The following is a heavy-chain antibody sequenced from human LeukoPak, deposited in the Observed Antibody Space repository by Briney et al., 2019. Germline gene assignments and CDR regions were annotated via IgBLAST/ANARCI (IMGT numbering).Heavy chain of an antibody. Sequence: GGSLRLSCAAYGFTFSSYGMHWVRQAPGKGLEWVAVIWYDGSNKYYADSVKGRFTISRDNSKSTLYLQMNSLRAEDTAVYYCAGSSVTTYPYYYYYGMDVWGQGTTVTVSS. D-gene: IGHD4-17*01. CDR1: GFTFSSYG. J-gene: IGHJ6*02. CDR2: IWYDGSNK. CDR3: AGSSVTTYPYYYYYGMDV. V-gene: IGHV3-33*01.